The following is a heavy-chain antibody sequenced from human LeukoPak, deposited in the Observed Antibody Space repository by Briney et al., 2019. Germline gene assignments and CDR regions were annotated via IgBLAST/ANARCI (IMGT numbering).Heavy chain of an antibody. D-gene: IGHD3-10*01. CDR1: GDTFTSYD. J-gene: IGHJ6*02. CDR2: MNPRSGNT. V-gene: IGHV1-8*01. CDR3: ARGGTLVQGVTILYGMDV. Sequence: EASVKVSCKTPGDTFTSYDINWVRQATGQGLEWMGWMNPRSGNTIYTQKFQGRVAMTRDTSTSTAYMELSSLRSEDTAVYYCARGGTLVQGVTILYGMDVWGQGTTVTVSS.